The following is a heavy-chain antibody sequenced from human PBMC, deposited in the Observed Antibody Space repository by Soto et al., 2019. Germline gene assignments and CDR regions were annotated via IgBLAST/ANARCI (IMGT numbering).Heavy chain of an antibody. D-gene: IGHD2-15*01. CDR1: GFTFSRYG. Sequence: PGGSLRLSCAASGFTFSRYGMHWVRQAPGKGLEWVAVIWYDGSNKYYADSVKGRFTISRDNSKNTLYLPMNSLRAEDTAVYYCARATVERARYCSGGSCYSGYYYYGMDVWGQGTTVTVSS. CDR3: ARATVERARYCSGGSCYSGYYYYGMDV. J-gene: IGHJ6*02. V-gene: IGHV3-33*01. CDR2: IWYDGSNK.